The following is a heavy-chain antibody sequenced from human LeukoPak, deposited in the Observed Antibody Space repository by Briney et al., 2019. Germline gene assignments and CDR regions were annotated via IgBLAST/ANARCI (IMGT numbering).Heavy chain of an antibody. CDR2: ISYDGSNK. CDR3: AREQYYYDTSGYYADY. V-gene: IGHV3-30-3*01. J-gene: IGHJ4*02. D-gene: IGHD3-22*01. CDR1: GFTFSIYA. Sequence: PGGSLRLSCAGSGFTFSIYAMHWVRQAPGKGLEWVAVISYDGSNKYYADSVKGRFTISRDNSKNTLYLQMNSLRAEDTAVYYCAREQYYYDTSGYYADYWGQGTLVTVSS.